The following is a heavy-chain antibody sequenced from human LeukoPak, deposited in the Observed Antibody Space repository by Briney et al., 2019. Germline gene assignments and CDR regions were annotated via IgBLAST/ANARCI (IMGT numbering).Heavy chain of an antibody. CDR3: AGLCGGDCYSKAFDI. D-gene: IGHD2-21*02. Sequence: SQTLSLTCTVSGGSISSGDYYWSWIRQPPGKGLEWIGYIYYSGSTYYNPSLKSRVTISVDTSKNQFSLKLSSVTAADTAVYYCAGLCGGDCYSKAFDIWGQGTMVTVSS. V-gene: IGHV4-30-4*01. CDR2: IYYSGST. CDR1: GGSISSGDYY. J-gene: IGHJ3*02.